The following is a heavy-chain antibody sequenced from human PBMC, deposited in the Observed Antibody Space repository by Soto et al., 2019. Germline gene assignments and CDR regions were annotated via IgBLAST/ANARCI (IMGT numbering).Heavy chain of an antibody. Sequence: QVQLQESGPGLVKPSETLSLNCTVSGGSMSSYYWGWLRQAAGKPLEWIGRIYSTGSTNYNPSLRSRVTLSLDTSKNQFSLKLRSGTAADTAVYYCAREGASGVGRDVWGQGTTVTVSS. CDR1: GGSMSSYY. V-gene: IGHV4-4*07. D-gene: IGHD1-26*01. CDR3: AREGASGVGRDV. CDR2: IYSTGST. J-gene: IGHJ6*02.